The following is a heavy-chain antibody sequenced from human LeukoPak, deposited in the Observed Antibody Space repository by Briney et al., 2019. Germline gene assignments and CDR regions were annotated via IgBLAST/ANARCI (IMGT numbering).Heavy chain of an antibody. V-gene: IGHV6-1*01. Sequence: SQTLSLTCAISGDSVSSNGVTWNWIRQSPSRGLEWLGRTYYRSTWYNDYAVSVRGRITVNPDTSKNQFSLHLNSVTPEDTAVYYCARRLTQYDCFDPWGQGILVTVSS. D-gene: IGHD2-2*01. J-gene: IGHJ5*02. CDR3: ARRLTQYDCFDP. CDR2: TYYRSTWYN. CDR1: GDSVSSNGVT.